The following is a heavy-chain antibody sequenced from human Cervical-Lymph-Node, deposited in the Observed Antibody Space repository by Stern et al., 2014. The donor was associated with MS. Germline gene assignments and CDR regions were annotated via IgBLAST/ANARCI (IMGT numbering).Heavy chain of an antibody. CDR1: GASINSGTYY. D-gene: IGHD5-24*01. CDR2: IYYSGSI. J-gene: IGHJ5*01. V-gene: IGHV4-30-4*01. CDR3: ASSVETTTTTPKFDF. Sequence: QLQLQESGPGLVKPSQTLSLTCTVSGASINSGTYYWIWIRQPPGKGLEWIGYIYYSGSIFYNPSLRSRATISVETSKKQFSLRLSSATAADTAVYFCASSVETTTTTPKFDFWGQGALVTVSS.